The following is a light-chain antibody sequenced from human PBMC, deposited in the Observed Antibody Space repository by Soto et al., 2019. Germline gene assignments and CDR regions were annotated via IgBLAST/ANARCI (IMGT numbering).Light chain of an antibody. V-gene: IGKV1-39*01. CDR3: QQSDSTPYT. CDR1: QGINSY. J-gene: IGKJ2*01. Sequence: IQLTQSPSSLSASLGYRFTITCLASQGINSYLAWYQQKPGKAPRLLIYDASSLLSGVPSRFSGSGSGTDFTLTIASLQPEDFSTYYCQQSDSTPYTFGQGTKVDIK. CDR2: DAS.